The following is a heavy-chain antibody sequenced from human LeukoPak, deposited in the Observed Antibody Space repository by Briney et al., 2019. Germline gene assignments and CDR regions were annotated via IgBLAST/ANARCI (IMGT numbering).Heavy chain of an antibody. V-gene: IGHV3-53*01. CDR3: ARVSLGLLPDY. D-gene: IGHD3-22*01. J-gene: IGHJ4*02. Sequence: GGSLRLSCAASGFTVSSNYMSWVRQAPGKRLEWVSVIYSGGSTYYADSVKGRFTISRDNSKNTLYLQMNSLRAEDTAVYYCARVSLGLLPDYWGQGTLVTVSS. CDR1: GFTVSSNY. CDR2: IYSGGST.